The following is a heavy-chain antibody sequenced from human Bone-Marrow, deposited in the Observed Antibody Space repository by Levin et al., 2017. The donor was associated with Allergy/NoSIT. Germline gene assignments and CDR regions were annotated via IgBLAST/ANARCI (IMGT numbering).Heavy chain of an antibody. D-gene: IGHD2-21*01. CDR3: TRDAVRGDYGYFDL. V-gene: IGHV3-49*04. J-gene: IGHJ2*01. Sequence: GGSLRLSCAASGFGFVDYTMSWVRQAPGKGLEFVGLIKSRDYGGTAEYAASVKGRFSISRDDSKSIAYLQMNSLKTEDTAVYFCTRDAVRGDYGYFDLWGRGTLVAVSS. CDR2: IKSRDYGGTA. CDR1: GFGFVDYT.